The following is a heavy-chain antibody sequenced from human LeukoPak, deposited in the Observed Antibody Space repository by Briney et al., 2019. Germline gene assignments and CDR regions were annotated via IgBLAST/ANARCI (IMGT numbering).Heavy chain of an antibody. D-gene: IGHD3-10*01. V-gene: IGHV3-66*01. CDR2: IYSGGST. CDR3: ARLLWFGSYGMDV. CDR1: GFTVSSNY. Sequence: GGSLRLSCAASGFTVSSNYMSWVRQAPGKGLEWVSVIYSGGSTYYADSVKGRFTISRDNSKNTLYLQMNSLRAEDTAVYYCARLLWFGSYGMDVWGQGTTVTVSS. J-gene: IGHJ6*02.